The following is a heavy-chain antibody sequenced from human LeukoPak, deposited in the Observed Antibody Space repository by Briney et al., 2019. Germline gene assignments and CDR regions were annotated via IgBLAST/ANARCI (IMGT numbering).Heavy chain of an antibody. Sequence: GRSLRLSCAASGFTFSSYAMHWVRQAPGKGLEWVGRIKSKTDGGTTDYAAPVKGRFTISRDDSKNTLYLQMNSLKTEDTAVYYCTTAFHTAMDTSSYYYYMDVWGKGTTVTVSS. D-gene: IGHD5-18*01. CDR3: TTAFHTAMDTSSYYYYMDV. CDR1: GFTFSSYA. J-gene: IGHJ6*03. V-gene: IGHV3-15*01. CDR2: IKSKTDGGTT.